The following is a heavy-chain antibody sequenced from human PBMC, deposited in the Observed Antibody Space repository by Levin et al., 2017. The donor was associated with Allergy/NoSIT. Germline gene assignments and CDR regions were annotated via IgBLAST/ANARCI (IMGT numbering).Heavy chain of an antibody. CDR3: APAIFGVVLGWFDP. CDR1: GFTFSSYA. CDR2: ISGSGGST. D-gene: IGHD3-3*01. Sequence: GGSLRLSCAASGFTFSSYAMSWVRQAPGKGLEWVSAISGSGGSTYYADSVKGRFTISRDNSKNTLYLQMNSLRAEDTAVYYCAPAIFGVVLGWFDPWGQGTLVTVSS. V-gene: IGHV3-23*01. J-gene: IGHJ5*02.